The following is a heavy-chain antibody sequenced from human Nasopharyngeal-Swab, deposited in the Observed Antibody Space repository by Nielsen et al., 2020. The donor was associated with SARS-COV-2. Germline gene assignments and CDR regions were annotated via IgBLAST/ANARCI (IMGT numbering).Heavy chain of an antibody. CDR2: IYYSGST. CDR3: ASQGSGSYYLLYHYHGMDV. D-gene: IGHD1-26*01. Sequence: PGKGLEWIGSIYYSGSTYYNPSLKSRVTISVDTSKNQFSLKLSSVTAADTAVYYCASQGSGSYYLLYHYHGMDVWGQGTTVTVSS. J-gene: IGHJ6*02. V-gene: IGHV4-39*01.